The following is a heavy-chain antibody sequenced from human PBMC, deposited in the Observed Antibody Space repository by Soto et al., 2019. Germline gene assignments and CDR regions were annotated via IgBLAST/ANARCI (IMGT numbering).Heavy chain of an antibody. CDR2: IYHTGIT. Sequence: SETLSLTCIVSGGSISSGDYYWSWIRQPPGKGLEWIGYIYHTGITFYNPSLKSRITISVDTSKNQFSLKLRSVTGADTAVYYCARRYGGNFDYWGQGTLVTVSS. V-gene: IGHV4-30-4*02. CDR1: GGSISSGDYY. CDR3: ARRYGGNFDY. J-gene: IGHJ4*02. D-gene: IGHD1-26*01.